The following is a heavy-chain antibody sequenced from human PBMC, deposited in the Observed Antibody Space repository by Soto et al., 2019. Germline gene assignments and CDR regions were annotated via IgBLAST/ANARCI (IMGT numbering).Heavy chain of an antibody. CDR3: TRRIGGNSSSWYY. J-gene: IGHJ4*02. Sequence: EVQLVESGGGLVQPGGSLKLSCAASGFTFSGSAMHWVRQASGKGLEWVGRIRSKANSYATAYAATVKGRFTISRDDSKNTADLQMNSLKTEDTAVYYCTRRIGGNSSSWYYWGQGTLVTVSS. V-gene: IGHV3-73*01. CDR1: GFTFSGSA. CDR2: IRSKANSYAT. D-gene: IGHD6-13*01.